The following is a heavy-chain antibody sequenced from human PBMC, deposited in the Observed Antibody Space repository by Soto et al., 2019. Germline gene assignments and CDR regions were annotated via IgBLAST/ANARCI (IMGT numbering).Heavy chain of an antibody. CDR2: IYYSGST. J-gene: IGHJ5*02. D-gene: IGHD3-3*01. CDR1: GGSISSSSYY. Sequence: SETLSLTCTVSGGSISSSSYYWGWIRQPPGKGLEWIGSIYYSGSTYYNPSLKSRVTISVDTSKNQFSLKLSSVTAADTAVYYCARQRSQVQGIFGVVITYNWFDPWGQGTLVTVSS. CDR3: ARQRSQVQGIFGVVITYNWFDP. V-gene: IGHV4-39*01.